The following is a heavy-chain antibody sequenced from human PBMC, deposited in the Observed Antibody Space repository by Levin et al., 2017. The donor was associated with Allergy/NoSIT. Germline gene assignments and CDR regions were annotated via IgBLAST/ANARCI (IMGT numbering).Heavy chain of an antibody. CDR3: ARESDRNWFDP. CDR2: IYYSGST. Sequence: SETLSLTCTVSGGSISSGDYYWSWIRQPPGKGLEWIGYIYYSGSTYYNPSLKSRVTISVDTSKNQFSLKLSSVTAADTAVYYCARESDRNWFDPWGQGTLVTVSS. V-gene: IGHV4-30-4*01. CDR1: GGSISSGDYY. J-gene: IGHJ5*02.